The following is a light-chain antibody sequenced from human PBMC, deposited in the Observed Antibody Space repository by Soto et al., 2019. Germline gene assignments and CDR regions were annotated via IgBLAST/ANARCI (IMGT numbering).Light chain of an antibody. CDR2: DAS. CDR3: QQRSNWTPGYT. CDR1: QSVSSY. V-gene: IGKV3-11*01. Sequence: EIVLTQSPATLSLSPGERATLSCRASQSVSSYLAWYQQKPGQAPRLLIYDASNMATGIPARFRGSGSGTDFTLTISSLEPEDFAVYYCQQRSNWTPGYTFGQGTKLEIK. J-gene: IGKJ2*01.